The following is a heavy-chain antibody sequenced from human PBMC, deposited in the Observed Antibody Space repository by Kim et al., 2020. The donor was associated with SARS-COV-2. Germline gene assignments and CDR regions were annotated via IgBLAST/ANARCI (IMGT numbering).Heavy chain of an antibody. V-gene: IGHV1-69*13. J-gene: IGHJ3*02. CDR2: IIPLSGTI. Sequence: SVKVSCKASGGNFVPSDFTFLLQAPGQGLEWMGGIIPLSGTINYAQKFQGRLTITADEPTRTVYMELSSLRSDDTAVYYCARDNDEGVVIYALQIWGPGTMVIVSS. D-gene: IGHD2-21*01. CDR3: ARDNDEGVVIYALQI. CDR1: GGNFVPSD.